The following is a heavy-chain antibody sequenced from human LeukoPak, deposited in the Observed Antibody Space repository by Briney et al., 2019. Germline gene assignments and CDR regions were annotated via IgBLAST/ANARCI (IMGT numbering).Heavy chain of an antibody. J-gene: IGHJ4*02. D-gene: IGHD2-15*01. V-gene: IGHV1-18*01. Sequence: ASVKVSCKASGYTFTSYGISWVRQAPGQGLECMGWISAYNGNTNYAQKLQGRVTMTTDTSTSTAYMELRSLRSDDTAVYYCARGGYCSGGSCYGYFDYWGQGTLVTVSS. CDR3: ARGGYCSGGSCYGYFDY. CDR1: GYTFTSYG. CDR2: ISAYNGNT.